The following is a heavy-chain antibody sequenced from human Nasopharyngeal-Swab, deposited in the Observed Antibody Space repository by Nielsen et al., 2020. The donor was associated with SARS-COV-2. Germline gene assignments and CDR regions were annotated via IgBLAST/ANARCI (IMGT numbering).Heavy chain of an antibody. J-gene: IGHJ6*02. CDR2: IYYSGST. D-gene: IGHD6-6*01. V-gene: IGHV4-59*01. CDR1: GSSISSYY. Sequence: SETLSLTCTVSGSSISSYYWSWTRQPPGKGLEWIGYIYYSGSTNYNPSLKSRVTISVDTSKNQFSLKLSAVTAADTAVYYCARGWIAARPHYYYYYGMDVWGQGTTVTVSS. CDR3: ARGWIAARPHYYYYYGMDV.